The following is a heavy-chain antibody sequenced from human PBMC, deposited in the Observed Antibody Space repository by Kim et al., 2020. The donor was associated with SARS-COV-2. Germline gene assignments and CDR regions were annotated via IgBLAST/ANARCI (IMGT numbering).Heavy chain of an antibody. D-gene: IGHD6-13*01. Sequence: AGSVKGRFTISRDNSKNTLYLQMNSLRAEDTAVHYCAKDPIAAAAGYFDYWGQGTLVTVSS. CDR3: AKDPIAAAAGYFDY. J-gene: IGHJ4*02. V-gene: IGHV3-30*02.